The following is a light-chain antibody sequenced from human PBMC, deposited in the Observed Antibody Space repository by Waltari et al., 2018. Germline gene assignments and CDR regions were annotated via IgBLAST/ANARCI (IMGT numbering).Light chain of an antibody. J-gene: IGLJ3*02. CDR3: QVWDSRTWV. Sequence: LTQPPSVSVSPGQTASIPCSGNKLGDIYVFWYQQVAGQSPVMVLDQESKRPSGIPERFSGSNSGNTATLTISGTQAMDEANYYWQVWDSRTWVFGGGTKLTVL. V-gene: IGLV3-1*01. CDR2: QES. CDR1: KLGDIY.